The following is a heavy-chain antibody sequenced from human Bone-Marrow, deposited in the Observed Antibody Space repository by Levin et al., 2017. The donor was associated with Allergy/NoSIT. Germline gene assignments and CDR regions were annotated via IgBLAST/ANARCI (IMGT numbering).Heavy chain of an antibody. V-gene: IGHV4-59*01. CDR2: VYHSGST. CDR1: GGSISSSY. D-gene: IGHD3-10*01. CDR3: ATTMVRGDKYGY. J-gene: IGHJ4*02. Sequence: SQTLSLTCSVSGGSISSSYWSWIRQSPGKGLEWIGHVYHSGSTTYNPSFKGRVIISADMSKNQFSLRLTSVTAADTAVYYCATTMVRGDKYGYWGQGAQVIVSS.